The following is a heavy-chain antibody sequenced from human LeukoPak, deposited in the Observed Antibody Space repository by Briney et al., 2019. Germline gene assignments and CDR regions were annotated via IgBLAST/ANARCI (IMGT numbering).Heavy chain of an antibody. J-gene: IGHJ6*02. D-gene: IGHD5-18*01. V-gene: IGHV1-69*08. CDR1: GGTFNTYS. CDR2: IIPILDAA. Sequence: SVKVSCKASGGTFNTYSITWVRQAPGQGLEWMGRIIPILDAADSAQKFQGRLTISADKSTSTVYMELSSLRSEDTAVYFCARFPVRGYTYGSVIHHMDVWGQGTTVTVSS. CDR3: ARFPVRGYTYGSVIHHMDV.